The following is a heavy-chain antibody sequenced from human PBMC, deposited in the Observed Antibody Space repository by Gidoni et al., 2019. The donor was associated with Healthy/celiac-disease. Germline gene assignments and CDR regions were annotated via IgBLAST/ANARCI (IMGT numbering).Heavy chain of an antibody. CDR2: IGTAGDP. CDR3: ARESRELSFDY. J-gene: IGHJ4*02. V-gene: IGHV3-13*05. Sequence: EVQLVVSGGGLVQLGGSLGLSCPASGFTFSSYDMHWVRQATGKGLEWVSAIGTAGDPYYPGSVKGRLTISRENAKNSLYLQMNSLRAGDTAVYYCARESRELSFDYWGQGTLVTVSS. CDR1: GFTFSSYD. D-gene: IGHD1-26*01.